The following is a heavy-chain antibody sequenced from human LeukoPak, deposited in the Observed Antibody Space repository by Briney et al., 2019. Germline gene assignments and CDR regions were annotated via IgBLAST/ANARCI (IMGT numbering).Heavy chain of an antibody. D-gene: IGHD1-26*01. V-gene: IGHV4-34*01. CDR3: ARERSYYFDY. J-gene: IGHJ4*02. Sequence: SETLSLTCAVYGGSFSGYYWSWIRQPPGKGLEWIGEINHSGSTNYNPSLKSRVTISVDTSKNQFSLKLSSVTAADTAVYYCARERSYYFDYWGQGTLVTVSS. CDR2: INHSGST. CDR1: GGSFSGYY.